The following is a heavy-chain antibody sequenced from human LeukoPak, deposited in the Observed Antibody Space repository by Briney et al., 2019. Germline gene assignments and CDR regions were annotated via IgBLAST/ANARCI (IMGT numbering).Heavy chain of an antibody. CDR1: GFRFSSYG. J-gene: IGHJ4*02. Sequence: GGSLRLSCAASGFRFSSYGMHWVRQAPGKGLEWVAFIWNDGDNKYYADFVKGRFTISRDNSKNTLSLQMNSLSAEDTAVYYCSTEMSSEHIFWGQGTLVTVSS. CDR3: STEMSSEHIF. V-gene: IGHV3-30*02. CDR2: IWNDGDNK. D-gene: IGHD3-3*02.